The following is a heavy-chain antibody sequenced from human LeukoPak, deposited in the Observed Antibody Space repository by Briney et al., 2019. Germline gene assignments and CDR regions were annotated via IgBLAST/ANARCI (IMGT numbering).Heavy chain of an antibody. CDR1: GFTFSNYI. Sequence: PGGSLILSCAASGFTFSNYIMNWVRQAPGKRLEWLSYISSSSSPIYYADSVKGRFTISRDNAKNSLYLQMNSLRDEDTCVYYCARVNWNDVGSFDYWGQGTLVTVSS. V-gene: IGHV3-48*02. J-gene: IGHJ4*02. CDR2: ISSSSSPI. D-gene: IGHD1-20*01. CDR3: ARVNWNDVGSFDY.